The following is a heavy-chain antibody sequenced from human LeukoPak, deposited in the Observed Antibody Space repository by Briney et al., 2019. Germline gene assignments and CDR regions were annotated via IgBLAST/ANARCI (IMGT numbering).Heavy chain of an antibody. V-gene: IGHV3-23*01. Sequence: GGSLRLSCAASGFTFSSYSMKWVRQAPGKGLEWVSAISGSGGSTYYADSVKGRFTISRDNSKNTLYPQMNSLRAEDTAVYYCAKESTTVTTHNWFDPWGQGTLVTVSS. CDR3: AKESTTVTTHNWFDP. J-gene: IGHJ5*02. CDR2: ISGSGGST. CDR1: GFTFSSYS. D-gene: IGHD4-17*01.